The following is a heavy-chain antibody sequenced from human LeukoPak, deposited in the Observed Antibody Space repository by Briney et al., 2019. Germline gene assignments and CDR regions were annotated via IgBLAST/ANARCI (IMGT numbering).Heavy chain of an antibody. V-gene: IGHV4-34*01. D-gene: IGHD6-13*01. CDR3: ARGRGSSWYYYYYYYMDV. J-gene: IGHJ6*03. CDR1: GGSFSGYY. CDR2: INHSGST. Sequence: SETLSLTCAVYGGSFSGYYWSWIRQPPGKGLEWIGEINHSGSTNYNPSLKSRVTISVDTSKNQFSLKLSSVTAADTAVYYCARGRGSSWYYYYYYYMDVWGKGTTVTISS.